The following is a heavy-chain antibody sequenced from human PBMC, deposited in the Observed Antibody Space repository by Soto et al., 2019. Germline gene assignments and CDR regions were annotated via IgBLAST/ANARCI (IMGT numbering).Heavy chain of an antibody. CDR3: AGGLDY. V-gene: IGHV3-23*01. J-gene: IGHJ4*02. CDR2: IDGTGDST. Sequence: EVQLLDSGGGLVQPGRSLRLSCAASGLTFSNYGMKWVRQAPGKGLEWVSGIDGTGDSTYYADSVKGRFTISRDNSKNTLYLQMNSLRAEDTAIYYCAGGLDYWGQGTLVTVSS. CDR1: GLTFSNYG.